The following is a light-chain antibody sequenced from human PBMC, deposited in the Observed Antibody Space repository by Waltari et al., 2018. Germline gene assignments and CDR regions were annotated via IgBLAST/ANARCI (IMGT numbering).Light chain of an antibody. J-gene: IGKJ1*01. CDR3: EQSNNWPWT. CDR2: AAA. Sequence: EIVMTQSPATLSVSPGESATLSCRASQSVRNNLAWSQQRPGQAPRLRIYAAATRATGIPARFSGSGSGTEFTLTISSLQSEDFAVYYCEQSNNWPWTFGQGTKVEIK. V-gene: IGKV3-15*01. CDR1: QSVRNN.